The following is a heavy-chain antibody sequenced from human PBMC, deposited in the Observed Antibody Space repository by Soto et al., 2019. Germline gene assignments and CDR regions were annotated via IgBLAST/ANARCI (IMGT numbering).Heavy chain of an antibody. V-gene: IGHV4-30-2*01. J-gene: IGHJ4*02. CDR1: GGSIISGGYS. CDR3: AREDSGAFFDF. CDR2: VYSGTT. Sequence: SSETLSLTCAVSGGSIISGGYSWSWIRQPPGQGLDWVGYVYSGTTHYNPSLESRVTIAMDRSKNQVSLSLNSVTAADTAVYYCAREDSGAFFDFWGQGTLVTVSS. D-gene: IGHD2-15*01.